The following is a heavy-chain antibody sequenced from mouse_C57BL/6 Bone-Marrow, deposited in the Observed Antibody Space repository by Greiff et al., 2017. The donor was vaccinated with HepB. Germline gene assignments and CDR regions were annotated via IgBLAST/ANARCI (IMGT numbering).Heavy chain of an antibody. D-gene: IGHD1-1*01. J-gene: IGHJ4*01. V-gene: IGHV10-1*01. CDR1: GFSFNTYA. CDR3: VRHGWVTVVATKAYYYAMDY. Sequence: EVKLVESGGGLVQPKGSLKLSCAASGFSFNTYAMNWVRQAPGKGLEWVARIRSKSNNYATYYADSVKDRFTISRDDSESMLYLQMNNLKTEDTAMYYCVRHGWVTVVATKAYYYAMDYWGQGTSVTVSS. CDR2: IRSKSNNYAT.